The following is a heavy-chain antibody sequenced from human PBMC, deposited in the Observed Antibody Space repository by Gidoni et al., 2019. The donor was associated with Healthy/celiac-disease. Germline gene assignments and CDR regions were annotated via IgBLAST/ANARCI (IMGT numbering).Heavy chain of an antibody. J-gene: IGHJ4*02. V-gene: IGHV4-39*01. CDR1: GGSISSSSYY. Sequence: QLQLQQSGAGLVKPSETLSLTCTVSGGSISSSSYYWGWIRQPPGKGLEWIGTIYYSGSTYYNPSLKSRVTISVDPSKNQFSLKLSSVTAADTSVYYCARQSVAGDYYFDYWGQGTLVTVSS. CDR2: IYYSGST. CDR3: ARQSVAGDYYFDY. D-gene: IGHD6-19*01.